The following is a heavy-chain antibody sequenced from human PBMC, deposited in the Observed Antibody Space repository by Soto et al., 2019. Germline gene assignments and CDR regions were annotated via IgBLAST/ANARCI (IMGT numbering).Heavy chain of an antibody. J-gene: IGHJ4*02. V-gene: IGHV3-33*06. D-gene: IGHD6-13*01. Sequence: SLRLSCAASGFTFSSYGMHWVRQVPGKGLEWVAVIWYDGNNKYYADSVKGRFTISRDNSKNTLYLQMNSLRAEDTAVYYCAKGRTAAGLTNFDYWGQGTLVTVSS. CDR2: IWYDGNNK. CDR3: AKGRTAAGLTNFDY. CDR1: GFTFSSYG.